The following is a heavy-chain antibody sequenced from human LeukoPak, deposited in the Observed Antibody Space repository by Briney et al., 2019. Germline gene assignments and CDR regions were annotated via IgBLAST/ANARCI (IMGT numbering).Heavy chain of an antibody. D-gene: IGHD2-21*02. CDR3: ARDRGDRVFDY. J-gene: IGHJ4*02. CDR2: INSDGSST. Sequence: GGSLRLSCAASGFTFSSYWMHWVRQAPGKGLVWVSRINSDGSSTSYADSVKGRFTISRDNAKNSLYLQLNSLRAEDTAVYYCARDRGDRVFDYWGQGTLVTVSS. V-gene: IGHV3-74*01. CDR1: GFTFSSYW.